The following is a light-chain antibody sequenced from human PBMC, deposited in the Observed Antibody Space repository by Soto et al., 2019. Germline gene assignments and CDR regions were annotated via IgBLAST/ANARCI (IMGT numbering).Light chain of an antibody. CDR1: QSLLHSNGYNY. V-gene: IGKV2-28*01. CDR3: MQALQTPRLT. Sequence: DIVMTQSPLSLPVTPGEPASISCRSSQSLLHSNGYNYLDWYLQKPGQSPQLLIYLGSNRASGGPDRFSGSRSGTDFKLKISRGEAEDVGVYYCMQALQTPRLTFGGGTKVEIK. J-gene: IGKJ4*01. CDR2: LGS.